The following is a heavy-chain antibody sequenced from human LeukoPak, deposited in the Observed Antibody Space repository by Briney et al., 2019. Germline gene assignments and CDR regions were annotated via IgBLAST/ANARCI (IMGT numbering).Heavy chain of an antibody. CDR1: GYTFTGYY. CDR2: INPNSGGT. D-gene: IGHD5-12*01. V-gene: IGHV1-2*02. CDR3: ARSIVATTRFDY. J-gene: IGHJ4*02. Sequence: ASVKVSCKASGYTFTGYYMHWVRQAPGQGLEWMGWINPNSGGTNYAQKFQGRVTMTRDTSISTAYMELSRLGSDDTAVYYCARSIVATTRFDYWGQGTLVTVSS.